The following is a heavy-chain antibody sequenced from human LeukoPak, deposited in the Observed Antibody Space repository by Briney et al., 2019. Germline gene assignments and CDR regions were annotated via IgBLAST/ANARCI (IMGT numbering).Heavy chain of an antibody. CDR2: ISSSSSYI. J-gene: IGHJ4*02. CDR1: GFTFSSNS. Sequence: PGGPLRLSCAASGFTFSSNSMNWVRKAPGKGLEWVSSISSSSSYIYYADSVKGRFTISRDNAKNSLYLQMNSLRAEDTAVYYCARESVVATSIDYWGQGTLVTVSS. CDR3: ARESVVATSIDY. V-gene: IGHV3-21*01. D-gene: IGHD5-12*01.